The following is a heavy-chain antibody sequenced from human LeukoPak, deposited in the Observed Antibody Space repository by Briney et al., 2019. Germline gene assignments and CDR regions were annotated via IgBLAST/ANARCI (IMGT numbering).Heavy chain of an antibody. CDR1: GFTFSDYW. D-gene: IGHD1-26*01. Sequence: GGSLRLSCEASGFTFSDYWMSWVRQAPGERLEWVVNIKQDGSENYYVDSVAGRFTISRDNAKNSLYLQMNSLRVEDTAVYYCARDKLEGPTKLDFWGRGTLVTVSS. CDR2: IKQDGSEN. V-gene: IGHV3-7*01. J-gene: IGHJ4*02. CDR3: ARDKLEGPTKLDF.